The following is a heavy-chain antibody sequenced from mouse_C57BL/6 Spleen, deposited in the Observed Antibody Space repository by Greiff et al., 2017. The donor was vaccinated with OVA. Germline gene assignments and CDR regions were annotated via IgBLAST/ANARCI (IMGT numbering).Heavy chain of an antibody. J-gene: IGHJ2*01. V-gene: IGHV1-26*01. CDR1: GYTFTDYY. Sequence: VQLQQSGPELVKPGASVKISCKASGYTFTDYYMNWVKQSHGKSLEWIGDINPNNGGTSYNQKFKGKATLTVDKSSSTAYMELRSLTSEDSAVYYCAGYGYDVGFDYWGQGTTLTVSS. CDR2: INPNNGGT. CDR3: AGYGYDVGFDY. D-gene: IGHD2-2*01.